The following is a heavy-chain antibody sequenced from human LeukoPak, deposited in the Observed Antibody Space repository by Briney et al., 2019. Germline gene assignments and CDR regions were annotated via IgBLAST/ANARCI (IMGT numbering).Heavy chain of an antibody. Sequence: SETLSLTCTVSGYSISSGYYWGWIRQPPGKGLEWIGSIYHSGSTCYNPSLKSRVTISVDTSKNQFSLKLSSVTAADTAVYYCARAYSSGWYYNWFDPWGQGTLVTVSS. CDR3: ARAYSSGWYYNWFDP. CDR2: IYHSGST. J-gene: IGHJ5*02. CDR1: GYSISSGYY. V-gene: IGHV4-38-2*02. D-gene: IGHD6-19*01.